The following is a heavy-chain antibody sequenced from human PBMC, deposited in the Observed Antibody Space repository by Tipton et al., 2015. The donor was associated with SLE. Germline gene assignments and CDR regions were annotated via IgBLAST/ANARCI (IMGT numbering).Heavy chain of an antibody. CDR1: GGSFSGYY. Sequence: TLSLTCAVYGGSFSGYYWSWIRQPPGKGLEWIGYIYYSGSTYYNPSLKSRVSISVNTSENQFSLKLSSVTAADTAVYYCARSHPNDDGDYWGQGSLVTVSS. CDR2: IYYSGST. D-gene: IGHD1-1*01. V-gene: IGHV4-30-4*01. J-gene: IGHJ4*02. CDR3: ARSHPNDDGDY.